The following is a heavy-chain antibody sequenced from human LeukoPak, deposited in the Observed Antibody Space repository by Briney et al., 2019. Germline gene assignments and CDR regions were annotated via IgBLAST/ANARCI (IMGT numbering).Heavy chain of an antibody. CDR2: ISYDGSNK. CDR3: AKASVVAATPDY. V-gene: IGHV3-30*18. D-gene: IGHD2-15*01. J-gene: IGHJ4*02. CDR1: GFTFSSYG. Sequence: PGRSLRLSCAASGFTFSSYGMHWVRQAPGKGLEWVAVISYDGSNKYYADSVKGRFTISRDNYKNTLYLQMNSLRAEDTAVYYCAKASVVAATPDYWGQGTLVTVSS.